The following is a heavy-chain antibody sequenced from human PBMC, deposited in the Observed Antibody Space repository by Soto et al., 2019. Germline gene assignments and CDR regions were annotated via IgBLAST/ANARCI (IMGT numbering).Heavy chain of an antibody. J-gene: IGHJ4*02. Sequence: GGSLRLSCAASGFTFSSYWMSWVRQAPGKGLEWVANIKQDGSEKYYVDSVKGRFTISRDNAKNSLYLQMNSLRAEDTAVYYCAREGSTVTTGGYDYWGQGTLVTVSS. CDR3: AREGSTVTTGGYDY. CDR2: IKQDGSEK. V-gene: IGHV3-7*03. CDR1: GFTFSSYW. D-gene: IGHD4-17*01.